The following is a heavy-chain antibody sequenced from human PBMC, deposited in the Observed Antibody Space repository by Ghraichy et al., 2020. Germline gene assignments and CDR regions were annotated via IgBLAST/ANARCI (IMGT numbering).Heavy chain of an antibody. Sequence: ESLNISCTVSGGSISSSSYYWGWIRQPPGKGLEWIGSIYYSGSTYYNPSLKSRVTISVDTSKNQFSLKLSSVTAADTAVYYCARVITVTTFYYYYYGMDVWGQGTTVTVSS. D-gene: IGHD4-17*01. V-gene: IGHV4-39*07. CDR3: ARVITVTTFYYYYYGMDV. CDR1: GGSISSSSYY. J-gene: IGHJ6*02. CDR2: IYYSGST.